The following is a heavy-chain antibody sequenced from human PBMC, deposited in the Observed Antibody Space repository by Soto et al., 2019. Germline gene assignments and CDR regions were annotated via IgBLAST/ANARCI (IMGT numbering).Heavy chain of an antibody. CDR2: ISSSSSYI. D-gene: IGHD2-2*01. CDR3: ARARRGYCSSTSCYDAYYYYGMDV. V-gene: IGHV3-21*03. J-gene: IGHJ6*02. Sequence: GGSLRLSCAASGFTFSSYSMNWVRQAPGKGLEWVSSISSSSSYIYYADSVKGRFTISRDNAKNSLYLQMNSLRAEDTAVYYCARARRGYCSSTSCYDAYYYYGMDVWGQGTTVTVSS. CDR1: GFTFSSYS.